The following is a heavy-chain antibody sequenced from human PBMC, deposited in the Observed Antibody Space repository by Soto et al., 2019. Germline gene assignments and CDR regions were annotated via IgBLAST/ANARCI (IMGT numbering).Heavy chain of an antibody. CDR1: GYTFTSYA. CDR3: ARGYCSGGSCYYGMHWFDP. CDR2: INAGNGNT. J-gene: IGHJ5*02. V-gene: IGHV1-3*01. Sequence: GASVKVSCKASGYTFTSYAEHWVRQAPGQRLEWMGWINAGNGNTKYSQKFQGRVTITRDTSASTAYMELSSLRSEDTAVYYCARGYCSGGSCYYGMHWFDPWGQGTLVTVSS. D-gene: IGHD2-15*01.